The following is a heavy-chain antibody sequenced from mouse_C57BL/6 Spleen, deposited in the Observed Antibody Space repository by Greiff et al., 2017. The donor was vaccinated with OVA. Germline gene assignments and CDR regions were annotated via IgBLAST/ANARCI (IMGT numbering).Heavy chain of an antibody. CDR3: TRGNGMRVTGYWYFDV. V-gene: IGHV5-9-1*02. Sequence: EVTVVESGEGLVKPGGSLKLSCAASGFTFSSYAMSWVRQTPEKRLEWVAYISSGGDYISYADTVKGRFTISRDNARNTLYLQMSSLKSEDTAMYYCTRGNGMRVTGYWYFDVWGTGTTVTVSS. CDR2: ISSGGDYI. D-gene: IGHD2-5*01. J-gene: IGHJ1*03. CDR1: GFTFSSYA.